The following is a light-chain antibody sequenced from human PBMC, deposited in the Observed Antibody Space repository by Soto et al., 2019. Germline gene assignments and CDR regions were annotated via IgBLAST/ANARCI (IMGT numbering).Light chain of an antibody. CDR2: DVS. CDR3: CSYADNYSYV. CDR1: SSDVGAYNY. Sequence: QSALTQPRSVSGSPGQSVTISCTGTSSDVGAYNYVSWYQQHPGKAPKLMTYDVSKRPSGVPDRFSGSKSGNTASLTISGLQAEDEADYYCCSYADNYSYVFGIGTKVTVL. V-gene: IGLV2-11*01. J-gene: IGLJ1*01.